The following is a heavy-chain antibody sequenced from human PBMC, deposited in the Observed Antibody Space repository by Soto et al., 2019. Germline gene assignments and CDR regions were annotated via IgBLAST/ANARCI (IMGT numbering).Heavy chain of an antibody. V-gene: IGHV3-7*01. CDR1: GFTFSSYW. D-gene: IGHD1-1*01. J-gene: IGHJ4*02. Sequence: GGSLRLSCAASGFTFSSYWMNWVRQAPGKGLEWVANINQDGNEDNLLDSVKGRFTIPRDNAKNSLFLQMNSLRVDDTAVYYCARTGDGHHDFLDYWGQGALVTVSS. CDR2: INQDGNED. CDR3: ARTGDGHHDFLDY.